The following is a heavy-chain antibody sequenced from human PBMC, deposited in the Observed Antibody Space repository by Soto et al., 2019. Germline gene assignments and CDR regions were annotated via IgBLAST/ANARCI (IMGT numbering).Heavy chain of an antibody. CDR2: LTPTGTT. Sequence: EVQLLESGGGLVHPGGSLRLSCVASGFTFSDYSMTWVRQGPGRGLEWVATLTPTGTTFYADSVKGRFTISRDNNRNTLSLQMYNLRAEDTARYYCAKRVTTVPTPGNYFDCWGQGTLVTVSS. CDR1: GFTFSDYS. D-gene: IGHD4-4*01. J-gene: IGHJ4*02. V-gene: IGHV3-23*01. CDR3: AKRVTTVPTPGNYFDC.